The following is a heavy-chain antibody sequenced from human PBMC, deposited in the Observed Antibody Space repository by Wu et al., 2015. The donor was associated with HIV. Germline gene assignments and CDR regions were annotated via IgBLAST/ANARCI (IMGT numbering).Heavy chain of an antibody. CDR3: ARDELFRVDDAFDM. J-gene: IGHJ3*02. CDR1: GYTFTDYF. V-gene: IGHV1-2*02. CDR2: TSLNTGGT. Sequence: QVHLVQSGAEVKKPGASVKVSCKASGYTFTDYFIHWVRQAPGQGFEWMGWTSLNTGGTNYAPKFQGRVTMTRDTSISTAYIELSGLTSDDTAVYYCARDELFRVDDAFDMWGQGTLVTVSS. D-gene: IGHD3-10*01.